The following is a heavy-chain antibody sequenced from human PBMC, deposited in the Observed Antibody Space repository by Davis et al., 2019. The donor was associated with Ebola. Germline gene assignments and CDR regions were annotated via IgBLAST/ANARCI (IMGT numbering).Heavy chain of an antibody. J-gene: IGHJ4*02. D-gene: IGHD6-19*01. CDR1: GGSISSSSYY. CDR3: ARHASSGWYVDY. CDR2: IYYSGST. V-gene: IGHV4-39*01. Sequence: SETLSLTCTVSGGSISSSSYYWGWIRQPPGKGLEWIGSIYYSGSTYYNPSLKSRVTISVDTSKNQFSLKLSSVTAADTAVYYCARHASSGWYVDYWGQGTLVTVSS.